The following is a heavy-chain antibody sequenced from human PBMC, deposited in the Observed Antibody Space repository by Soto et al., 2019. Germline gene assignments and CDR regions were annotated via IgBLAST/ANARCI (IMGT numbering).Heavy chain of an antibody. D-gene: IGHD5-18*01. Sequence: QLQLQESGPGLVKPSETLSLTCTVSGGSISSSSYYWGWIRQPPGKGLEWIGSIYYSGSTYYNPSLKSRVTTSPDTSQSHCSLWRSSVTAADTAVYYCARHPLTAMAKYFDYWGQGTLVTVSS. CDR1: GGSISSSSYY. V-gene: IGHV4-39*01. CDR3: ARHPLTAMAKYFDY. J-gene: IGHJ4*02. CDR2: IYYSGST.